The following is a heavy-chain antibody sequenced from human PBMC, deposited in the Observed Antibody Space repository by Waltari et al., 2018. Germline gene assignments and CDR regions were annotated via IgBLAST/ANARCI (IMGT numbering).Heavy chain of an antibody. CDR3: ARVIVATLRGNAFDI. CDR1: GYTFTSYY. CDR2: INPSGGST. Sequence: QVQLVQSGAEVKKPGASVKVSCTASGYTFTSYYMHWVRQAPGQGLEWMGIINPSGGSTSYAQKFQGRVTMTRDTSTSTVYMELSSLRSEDTAVYYCARVIVATLRGNAFDIWGQGTMVTVSS. D-gene: IGHD5-12*01. V-gene: IGHV1-46*01. J-gene: IGHJ3*02.